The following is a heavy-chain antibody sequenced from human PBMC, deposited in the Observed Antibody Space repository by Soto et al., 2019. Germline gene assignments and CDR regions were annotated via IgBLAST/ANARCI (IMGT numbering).Heavy chain of an antibody. V-gene: IGHV3-23*01. CDR3: ASRSSGWYFDY. CDR2: ISGSGGST. D-gene: IGHD6-19*01. J-gene: IGHJ4*02. CDR1: GFTFSSYA. Sequence: EVQLLESGGGLVQPGGSLRLSCAASGFTFSSYAMNWVGQGPGKGLEWVSVISGSGGSTYYADSVKGRFTISRDNSKNTLYLQMNSLRAEDTAVYYCASRSSGWYFDYWGQGTLVTVSS.